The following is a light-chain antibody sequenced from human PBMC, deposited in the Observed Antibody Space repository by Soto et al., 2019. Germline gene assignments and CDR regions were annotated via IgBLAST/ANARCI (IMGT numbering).Light chain of an antibody. J-gene: IGKJ1*01. CDR1: QSVSSN. Sequence: EIGMTQSPATLSVCPGERATLSCRASQSVSSNLAWYQQKPGQAPRLLIYGASTRATDIPARFSGSGSGTEFTLTISSLQPDDFATYYCQHYNSYSEAFGQGIKVDIK. CDR3: QHYNSYSEA. CDR2: GAS. V-gene: IGKV3-15*01.